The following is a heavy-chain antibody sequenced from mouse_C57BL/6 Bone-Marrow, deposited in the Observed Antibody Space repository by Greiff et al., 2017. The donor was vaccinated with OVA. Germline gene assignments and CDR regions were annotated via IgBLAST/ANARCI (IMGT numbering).Heavy chain of an antibody. D-gene: IGHD2-4*01. J-gene: IGHJ2*01. CDR3: ARSGDYDGLFDY. V-gene: IGHV1-78*01. CDR1: GYTFTDHT. Sequence: VMLVESDAELVKPGASVKISCKVSGYTFTDHTIHWMKQRPEQGLEWIGYIYPRDGSTKYNEKFKGKATLTADKSSSTAYMQLNSLTSEDSAVYFGARSGDYDGLFDYWGQGTTLTVSS. CDR2: IYPRDGST.